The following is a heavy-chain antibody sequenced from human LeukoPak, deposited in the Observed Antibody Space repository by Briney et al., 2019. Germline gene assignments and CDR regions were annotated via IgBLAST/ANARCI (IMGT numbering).Heavy chain of an antibody. J-gene: IGHJ4*02. CDR1: GGSISSGSYY. CDR3: ARDQDGWGSWGGFDY. V-gene: IGHV4-61*02. D-gene: IGHD3-16*01. Sequence: PSETLSLTCTVSGGSISSGSYYWSWIRQPAGKGLEWIGRIYTSGSTNYNPSLKSRVTISVDTSKNQFSLKLSSVTAADTAVYYCARDQDGWGSWGGFDYWGQGTLVTVSS. CDR2: IYTSGST.